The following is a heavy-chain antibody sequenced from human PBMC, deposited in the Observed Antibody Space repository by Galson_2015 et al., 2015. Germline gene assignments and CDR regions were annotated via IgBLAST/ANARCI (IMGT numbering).Heavy chain of an antibody. CDR2: ISLNNGDI. CDR3: TRRRGRGWHFDF. Sequence: SLRLSCAASGFTFDDYAMHWVRQAPGKGLEWVSGISLNNGDIIYAVSVKGRFTISRDNAKNSLYLQMNSLSSEDRALYYCTRRRGRGWHFDFWGQGALVTVSS. J-gene: IGHJ4*02. V-gene: IGHV3-9*01. D-gene: IGHD3-22*01. CDR1: GFTFDDYA.